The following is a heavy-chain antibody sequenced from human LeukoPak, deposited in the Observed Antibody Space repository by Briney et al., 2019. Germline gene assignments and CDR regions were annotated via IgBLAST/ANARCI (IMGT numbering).Heavy chain of an antibody. D-gene: IGHD3-10*01. CDR3: VRERAGGYFDF. J-gene: IGHJ4*02. V-gene: IGHV1-18*01. Sequence: GASVKVSCKASDYIFSKFGLTWVRRAPGQGLAWMGWVSAFNGNTNYAQSFQGRVTMTTDASTSTVFMELSSLRSDDTAMYYCVRERAGGYFDFWGQGTLVTVSS. CDR1: DYIFSKFG. CDR2: VSAFNGNT.